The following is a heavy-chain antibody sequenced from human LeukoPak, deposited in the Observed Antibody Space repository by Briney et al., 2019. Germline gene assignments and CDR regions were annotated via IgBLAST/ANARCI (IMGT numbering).Heavy chain of an antibody. V-gene: IGHV1-18*01. J-gene: IGHJ4*02. CDR3: ARVHTPLGLYYFDY. CDR2: ISTYNGDT. CDR1: XXTFTXYX. D-gene: IGHD3-16*01. Sequence: XXKASXXTFTXYXXSWVRXXXGXXXXXXXXISTYNGDTSFAQKLQGRVAMTTDTSTSTAYMELRSLRSDDTAVYYCARVHTPLGLYYFDYWGQGTLVTVSS.